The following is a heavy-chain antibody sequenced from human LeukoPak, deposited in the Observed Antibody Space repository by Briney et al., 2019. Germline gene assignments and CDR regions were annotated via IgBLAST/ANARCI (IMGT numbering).Heavy chain of an antibody. Sequence: PSETLSLTCAVYGGSFSGYYWSWIRQPPGKGLEWIGEINHSGSTNYNPSLKSRVTISVDTSKNQFSLKLSSVTAADTAVYYCARGGRGVGGFIIPPSYYYGMDVWAKGPRSPSPQ. CDR1: GGSFSGYY. V-gene: IGHV4-34*01. J-gene: IGHJ6*04. CDR2: INHSGST. D-gene: IGHD3-10*01. CDR3: ARGGRGVGGFIIPPSYYYGMDV.